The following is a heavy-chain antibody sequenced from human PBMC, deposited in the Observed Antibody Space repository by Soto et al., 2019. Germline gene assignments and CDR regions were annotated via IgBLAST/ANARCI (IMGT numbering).Heavy chain of an antibody. J-gene: IGHJ4*02. D-gene: IGHD3-10*01. Sequence: EVQLVESGGGLVQPGRSLRLSCAASGFTFDDYVMHWVRQAPGKGLEWVSGISWNSGSIGYADSVKGRFTISRDNAKNSLYLQMNSLRAEDTALYYCAKAMVRGVMGFDYWGQGTLVTVSS. CDR3: AKAMVRGVMGFDY. CDR2: ISWNSGSI. CDR1: GFTFDDYV. V-gene: IGHV3-9*01.